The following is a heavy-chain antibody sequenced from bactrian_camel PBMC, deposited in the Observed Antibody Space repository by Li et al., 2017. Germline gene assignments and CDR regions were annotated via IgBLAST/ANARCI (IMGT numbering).Heavy chain of an antibody. CDR1: GYTESTNS. CDR3: QSWGLEQHCFG. V-gene: IGHV3S54*01. D-gene: IGHD5*01. Sequence: HVQLVESGGGSVQAGGSLRLSCTRSGYTESTNSMAWFRQAPGKEREAVAAIYCAGVTTHYADSVKGRFIISLDEAKDTVYLQMDNLTPDDTAMYTCQSWGLEQHCFGRGQGTQVTVS. J-gene: IGHJ4*01. CDR2: IYCAGVTT.